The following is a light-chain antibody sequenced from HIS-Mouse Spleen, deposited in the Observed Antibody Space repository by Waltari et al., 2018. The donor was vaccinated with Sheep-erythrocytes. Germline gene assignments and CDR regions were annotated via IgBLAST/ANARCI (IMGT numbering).Light chain of an antibody. Sequence: QSALTQPASVSGSPGQSITISCTGTSSDVGGYNYVSWSQQHPGKAPKLMIHDVSTRPWGVSNRFSGSKSGDTASLTISGRQAEDEADYYCGSYTSSSSYDFGTGSKVTVL. CDR1: SSDVGGYNY. J-gene: IGLJ1*01. V-gene: IGLV2-14*03. CDR2: DVS. CDR3: GSYTSSSSYD.